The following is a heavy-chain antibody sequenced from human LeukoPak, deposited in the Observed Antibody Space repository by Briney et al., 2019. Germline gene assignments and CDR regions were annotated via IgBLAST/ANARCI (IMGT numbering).Heavy chain of an antibody. CDR1: GFTFSNYW. CDR2: IKQDGSEK. J-gene: IGHJ4*02. D-gene: IGHD3-10*01. CDR3: AKAIYASGSYYTSIDY. Sequence: PGGSLRLSCAASGFTFSNYWMSWVRQAPGKGLEWVANIKQDGSEKYYVDSVKGRFTISRDNAKNSLYLQMNSLRAEDTAVFYCAKAIYASGSYYTSIDYWGQGTLVTVSS. V-gene: IGHV3-7*05.